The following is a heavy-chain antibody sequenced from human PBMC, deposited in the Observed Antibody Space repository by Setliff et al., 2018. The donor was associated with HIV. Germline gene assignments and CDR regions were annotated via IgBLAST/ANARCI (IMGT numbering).Heavy chain of an antibody. J-gene: IGHJ6*03. CDR3: GRAKSWYYYMDV. V-gene: IGHV3-15*01. CDR1: GFTFSNAW. D-gene: IGHD2-15*01. Sequence: LRLSCAASGFTFSNAWMNWVRQAPGKGLEWVGRIKSKTDGGTREYAASVKGRFTISRDDSKSIAYLQMNSLKAEDTAVYYCGRAKSWYYYMDVWGKGTTVTVSS. CDR2: IKSKTDGGTR.